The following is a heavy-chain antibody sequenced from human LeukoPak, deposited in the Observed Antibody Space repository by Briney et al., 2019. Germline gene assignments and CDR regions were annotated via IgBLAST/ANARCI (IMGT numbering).Heavy chain of an antibody. CDR2: IYYSGTT. D-gene: IGHD6-19*01. Sequence: SETLSLTCTVSGGSISSSSRYWGWIRQPPGKGLEWIGTIYYSGTTYYNPSLKSRVTISVDTSKNQFSLKLRSVTAADTAVYYCARGNGVSGGWYGYYFDYWGQGTLVTVSS. CDR3: ARGNGVSGGWYGYYFDY. CDR1: GGSISSSSRY. J-gene: IGHJ4*02. V-gene: IGHV4-39*07.